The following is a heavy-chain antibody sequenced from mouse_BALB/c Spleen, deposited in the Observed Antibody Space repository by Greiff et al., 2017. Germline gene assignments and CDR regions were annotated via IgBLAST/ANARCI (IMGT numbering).Heavy chain of an antibody. Sequence: EVHLVESGGGLVKPGGSLKLSCAASGFTFSSYAMSWVRQTPEKRLEWVASISSGGSTYYPDSVKGRFTISRDNARNILYLQMSSLRSEDTAMYYCAMGAMDYWGQGTSVTVSS. CDR2: ISSGGST. D-gene: IGHD2-3*01. CDR3: AMGAMDY. CDR1: GFTFSSYA. V-gene: IGHV5-6-5*01. J-gene: IGHJ4*01.